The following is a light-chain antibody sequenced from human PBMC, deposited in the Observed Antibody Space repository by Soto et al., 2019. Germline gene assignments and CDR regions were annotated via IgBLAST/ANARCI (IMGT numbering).Light chain of an antibody. V-gene: IGKV1-39*01. CDR3: QQSYSTPLT. J-gene: IGKJ4*01. CDR1: PSISSY. CDR2: AAS. Sequence: DIQLTQSPSSLSASVGDRVTITCRASPSISSYLTWSQQKPGKAPKLLIYAASSLQSGVPSRFSGSGSGTDFTLTISSLQPEDFATYYCQQSYSTPLTFGGGTKVDI.